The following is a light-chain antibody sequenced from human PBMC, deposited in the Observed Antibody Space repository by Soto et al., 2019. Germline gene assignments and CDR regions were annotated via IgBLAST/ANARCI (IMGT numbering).Light chain of an antibody. J-gene: IGKJ5*01. CDR2: AAS. CDR1: QGISSW. Sequence: DIQMTQSPSSVSASVGDRVTITCRASQGISSWLGWYQQKPGKAPKLLMYAASNLQSGVPSRFSGSGSGTDFTLTISSLQPEDFATYYCQQANSSPTFGKGTRLEIK. V-gene: IGKV1D-12*01. CDR3: QQANSSPT.